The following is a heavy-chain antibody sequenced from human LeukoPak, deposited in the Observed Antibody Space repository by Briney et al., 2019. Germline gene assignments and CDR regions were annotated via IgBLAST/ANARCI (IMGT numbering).Heavy chain of an antibody. CDR1: GYHFTCYW. V-gene: IGHV5-51*01. CDR3: ALGGQWLAHRYFQH. J-gene: IGHJ1*01. CDR2: IYPGDSDT. Sequence: GESLQIYFQGPGYHFTCYWIGWVRPMPGKGLGWRGIIYPGDSDTRYSPYFQGQVTISADKSISTAYLQWSSLKASHTAMYYCALGGQWLAHRYFQHWGQGTLGTVSS. D-gene: IGHD6-19*01.